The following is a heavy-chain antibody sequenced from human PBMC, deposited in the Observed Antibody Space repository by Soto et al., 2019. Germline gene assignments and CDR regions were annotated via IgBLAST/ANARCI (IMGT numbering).Heavy chain of an antibody. CDR1: GFSLTTSGVG. J-gene: IGHJ4*02. V-gene: IGHV2-5*02. D-gene: IGHD3-3*01. CDR3: AHRVLLTVFGLVTTTAIYFDF. CDR2: IYWDDDK. Sequence: QITLNESGPTQVKPRQTLTLTCTFSGFSLTTSGVGVGWIRQSPGKAPEWLALIYWDDDKRYSPSLKSRLIITKDTSKNQVVLTMADLDPADTATYYCAHRVLLTVFGLVTTTAIYFDFWGQGTPVAVSS.